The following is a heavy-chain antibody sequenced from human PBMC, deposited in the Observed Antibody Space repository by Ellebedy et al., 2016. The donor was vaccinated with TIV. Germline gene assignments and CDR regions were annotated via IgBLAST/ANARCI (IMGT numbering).Heavy chain of an antibody. Sequence: MPSETLSLTCTVSGGSIDTYYWSWIRQPPGKGLEWIGQIYYTETTDYNPSLKSRVTISVDTSKNQISLKLSSVTAADTAVYYCATDSLSSSSRAFDMWGQGTMVTVSS. CDR3: ATDSLSSSSRAFDM. CDR2: IYYTETT. D-gene: IGHD6-6*01. J-gene: IGHJ3*02. V-gene: IGHV4-59*01. CDR1: GGSIDTYY.